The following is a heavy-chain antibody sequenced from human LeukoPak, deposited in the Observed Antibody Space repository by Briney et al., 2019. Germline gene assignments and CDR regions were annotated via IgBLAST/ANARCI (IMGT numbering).Heavy chain of an antibody. D-gene: IGHD6-19*01. CDR3: AKLGDSST. Sequence: SQTLSLTCAISGDSVSSNSAAWSWIRQSPSRGLEWLGRTYYRSKWYSDYAVSVKSRIITNPDTSKNQFSLQLNSVTPEDTAVYYCAKLGDSSTWGQGTLVTVSS. CDR1: GDSVSSNSAA. J-gene: IGHJ5*02. CDR2: TYYRSKWYS. V-gene: IGHV6-1*01.